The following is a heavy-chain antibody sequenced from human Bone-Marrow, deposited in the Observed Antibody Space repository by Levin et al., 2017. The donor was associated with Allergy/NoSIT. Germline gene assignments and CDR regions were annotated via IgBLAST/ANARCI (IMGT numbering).Heavy chain of an antibody. CDR3: ARDRGVVSQFDS. CDR1: GFTFSVYW. Sequence: GGSLRLSCAASGFTFSVYWMSWVRQTPGKGLEWVANIKEDGSEKYHADSVKGRFTISRDNAKNSLYLQMNSLRVEDTAVYYCARDRGVVSQFDSWGQGTLVTVSS. D-gene: IGHD2-15*01. V-gene: IGHV3-7*01. J-gene: IGHJ4*02. CDR2: IKEDGSEK.